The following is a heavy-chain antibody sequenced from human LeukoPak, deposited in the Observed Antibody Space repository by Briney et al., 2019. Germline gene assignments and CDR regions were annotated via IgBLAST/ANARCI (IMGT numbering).Heavy chain of an antibody. V-gene: IGHV3-30*14. D-gene: IGHD1-1*01. CDR1: GFTFSSYA. Sequence: GGSVRLSCAASGFTFSSYAMHWVRQAPGKGLEWVAVISYDGSNKYYADSVKGRFTISRDNSKNTLYLQMNSLSAEDTAVYYCARASRWTQTGTTRPLDYWGQGTLVTVSS. J-gene: IGHJ4*02. CDR3: ARASRWTQTGTTRPLDY. CDR2: ISYDGSNK.